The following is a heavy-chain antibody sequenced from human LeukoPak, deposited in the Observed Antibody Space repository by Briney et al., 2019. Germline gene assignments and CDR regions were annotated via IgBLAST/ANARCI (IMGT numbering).Heavy chain of an antibody. CDR2: ISAYNGNT. D-gene: IGHD4-23*01. CDR1: GYTFTSYG. V-gene: IGHV1-18*01. J-gene: IGHJ6*02. Sequence: ASVKVSCKASGYTFTSYGISWVRQAPGQGLEWMGWISAYNGNTNYAQKLQGRVTMTTDISTSTAYMELRSLRSDDTAVYYCARDPGMVTTPYYYGMDVWGQGTTVTVSS. CDR3: ARDPGMVTTPYYYGMDV.